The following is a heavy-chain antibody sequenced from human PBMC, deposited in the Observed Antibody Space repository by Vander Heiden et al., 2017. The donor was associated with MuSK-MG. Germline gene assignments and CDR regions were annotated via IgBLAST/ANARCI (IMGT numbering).Heavy chain of an antibody. J-gene: IGHJ4*02. CDR1: GFSLNNAGMG. CDR2: IYPNDEE. V-gene: IGHV2-26*01. Sequence: QVTLKESGPVLVNPTESLTLTCPVSGFSLNNAGMGVSWLRQPPGRPLQWLAHIYPNDEEAYSPSLRSGLTIYKDTAKAQVVLTMTNVEPVDTGTYYCGRIPFVSSHGDYWGQGTPVTVSS. CDR3: GRIPFVSSHGDY.